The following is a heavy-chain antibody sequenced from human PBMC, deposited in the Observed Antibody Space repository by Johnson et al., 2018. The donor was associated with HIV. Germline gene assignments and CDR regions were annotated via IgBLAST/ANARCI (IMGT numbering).Heavy chain of an antibody. J-gene: IGHJ3*02. CDR2: IDWNGGST. Sequence: VQLVESGGGLVKPGGSLRLSCAASGFTFDDYGMSWVRQAPGKGLEWVSGIDWNGGSTGYVDSMKGRFTISRDNARNSLYLQMNSLRAEDTALYYWSRDIFYTDTAFDIWGQGTMVTVSS. CDR3: SRDIFYTDTAFDI. CDR1: GFTFDDYG. V-gene: IGHV3-20*04.